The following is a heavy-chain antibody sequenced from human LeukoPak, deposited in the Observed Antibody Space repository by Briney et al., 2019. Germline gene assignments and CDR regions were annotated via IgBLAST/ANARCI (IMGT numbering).Heavy chain of an antibody. V-gene: IGHV1-2*02. Sequence: ASVKVSCKASGYTFTGYYMHWVRQAPGQGLEWMGWINPNSGGTNYAQKFQGRVTMTRDTSISTAYMELSRLRSDDTAVYYCAKDAIVGATKYFDYWGQRTLVTVSS. CDR2: INPNSGGT. CDR3: AKDAIVGATKYFDY. J-gene: IGHJ4*02. D-gene: IGHD1-26*01. CDR1: GYTFTGYY.